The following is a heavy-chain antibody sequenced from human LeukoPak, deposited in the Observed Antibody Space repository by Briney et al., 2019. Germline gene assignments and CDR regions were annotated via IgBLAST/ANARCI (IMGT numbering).Heavy chain of an antibody. V-gene: IGHV4-31*03. CDR1: GGSISSGGYY. Sequence: SQTLSLTCTVSGGSISSGGYYWSWIRQHPGKGLEWIGNIYYSGTTYYKPSLKSRVTIYVDKSKNQFSLKLSSVTAADTAVYYCARGGVQLALARDWGQGTLVTVSS. CDR2: IYYSGTT. J-gene: IGHJ4*02. D-gene: IGHD5-18*01. CDR3: ARGGVQLALARD.